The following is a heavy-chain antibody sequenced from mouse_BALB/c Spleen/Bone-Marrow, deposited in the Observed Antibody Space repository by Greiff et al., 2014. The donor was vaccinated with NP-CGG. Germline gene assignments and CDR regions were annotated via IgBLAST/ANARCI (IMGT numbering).Heavy chain of an antibody. V-gene: IGHV5-4*02. Sequence: DVKLVESGEGLVKPGGSLKLSCAASGFTFSDYYTYWLRQTPEKRLEWVATISDGGNYSYYPDSVKGRFTISRDNAKNNLYLQMSSLKSEDAAMDYCARSRMRYGDMDYWGQGTSVTVFS. D-gene: IGHD2-10*02. CDR3: ARSRMRYGDMDY. J-gene: IGHJ4*01. CDR2: ISDGGNYS. CDR1: GFTFSDYY.